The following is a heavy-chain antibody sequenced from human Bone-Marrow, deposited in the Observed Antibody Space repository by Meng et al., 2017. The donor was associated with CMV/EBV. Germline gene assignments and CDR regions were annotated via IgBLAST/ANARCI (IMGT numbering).Heavy chain of an antibody. V-gene: IGHV4-39*07. CDR3: ARVPVNFSNTETHAFDI. CDR1: GDSISSSSYY. J-gene: IGHJ3*02. CDR2: IYYSGST. Sequence: SETLSLTCTVSGDSISSSSYYWGWIRQPPGKGLEWIGSIYYSGSTYYNPSLKSRVTISVDTSKNQFSLKLSSVTAADTAVYYCARVPVNFSNTETHAFDIWGQWTMVNVTS. D-gene: IGHD2/OR15-2a*01.